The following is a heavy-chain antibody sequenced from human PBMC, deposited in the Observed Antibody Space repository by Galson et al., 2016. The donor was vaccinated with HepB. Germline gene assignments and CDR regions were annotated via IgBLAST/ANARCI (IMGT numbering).Heavy chain of an antibody. Sequence: SLRLSCAASGFTFSSYAMSWVRQAPGKGLEWVSLISGSGTNTYYADSVKGRFTISRDNSRNTLYLQMNSLRAEDTAVYYCAKALTVTLHWFDPWGQGTLVTVSS. V-gene: IGHV3-23*01. J-gene: IGHJ5*02. D-gene: IGHD2/OR15-2a*01. CDR1: GFTFSSYA. CDR3: AKALTVTLHWFDP. CDR2: ISGSGTNT.